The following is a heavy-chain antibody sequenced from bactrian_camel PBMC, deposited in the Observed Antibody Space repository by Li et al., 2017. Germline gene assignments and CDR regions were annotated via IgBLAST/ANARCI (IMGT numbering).Heavy chain of an antibody. V-gene: IGHV3S63*01. D-gene: IGHD1*01. Sequence: VQLVESGGGSVQAGGSLRLSCTASGFSFDDSDMGWFRQAPGKERELVSTISSDGSTSYADSVKGRFTMSRDNAKNTVYLQMNSLKPEDTAVYYCVRDAYDGGCSDLVTGARGPRSPSP. CDR2: ISSDGST. CDR3: VRDAYDGGCSDLVT. CDR1: GFSFDDSD. J-gene: IGHJ6*01.